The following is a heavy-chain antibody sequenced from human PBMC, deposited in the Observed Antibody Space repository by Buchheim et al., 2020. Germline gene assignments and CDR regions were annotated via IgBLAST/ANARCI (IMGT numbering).Heavy chain of an antibody. V-gene: IGHV4-39*07. CDR2: IYYSGNS. CDR1: GGSINTSSYY. Sequence: QLQLQESGPGLVKPSETLSLTCTVFGGSINTSSYYWGWIRQPPGKGLEWIGSIYYSGNSYYNPSLKSRVTMSVDTSKKQFSLKLHSVTAADTAVYFCARLPHYYGMDVWGQGTT. J-gene: IGHJ6*02. CDR3: ARLPHYYGMDV. D-gene: IGHD2-15*01.